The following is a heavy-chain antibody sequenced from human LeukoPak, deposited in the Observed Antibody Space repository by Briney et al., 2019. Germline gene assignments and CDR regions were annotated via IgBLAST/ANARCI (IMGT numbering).Heavy chain of an antibody. D-gene: IGHD6-19*01. CDR3: ARLSSGSDY. J-gene: IGHJ4*02. V-gene: IGHV4-39*01. CDR1: GGSISSNNYS. Sequence: SETLSLTCAVSGGSISSNNYSWGRIRPPPGRGLVWIVNICYSGSTYYNPSLKNRDTISVDTSKNQFSLKLSSVTAADTAVYYCARLSSGSDYWGQGTLVTVSS. CDR2: ICYSGST.